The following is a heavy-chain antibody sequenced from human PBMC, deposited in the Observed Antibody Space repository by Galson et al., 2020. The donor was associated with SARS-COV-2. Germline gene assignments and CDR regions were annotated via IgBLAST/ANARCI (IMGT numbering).Heavy chain of an antibody. J-gene: IGHJ5*02. Sequence: ASVKVSCKASGYTFTSYGISWVRQAPGQGLEWMGWISAYNGNTNYAQKLQGRVTMTTDTSTSTAYMELRSLRSDDTAVYYCAREANDYIWGSNWFDPWGQGTLVTVSS. CDR3: AREANDYIWGSNWFDP. V-gene: IGHV1-18*01. CDR2: ISAYNGNT. D-gene: IGHD3-16*01. CDR1: GYTFTSYG.